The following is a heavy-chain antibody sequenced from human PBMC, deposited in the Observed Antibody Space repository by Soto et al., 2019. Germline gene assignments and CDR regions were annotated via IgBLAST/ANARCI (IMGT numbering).Heavy chain of an antibody. Sequence: GGSLRLSCAASGFTLSDVYIDWVRQAPGKGLEWVGRSRNKDNSYTTEYAPSVEGRLTFSRDDSKNSLYLQMNSLNTGDTAVYYCALGLGARGYYNGWGQGT. J-gene: IGHJ4*02. CDR2: SRNKDNSYTT. CDR3: ALGLGARGYYNG. CDR1: GFTLSDVY. V-gene: IGHV3-72*01. D-gene: IGHD3-10*01.